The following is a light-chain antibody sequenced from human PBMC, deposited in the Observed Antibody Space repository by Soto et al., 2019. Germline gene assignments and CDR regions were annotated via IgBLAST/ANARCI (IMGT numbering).Light chain of an antibody. CDR2: DAS. V-gene: IGKV3-11*01. Sequence: EIVLTQSPATLSLSPGDRATLSCRASQSVSSYLAWYQQKPGQAPSLLIYDASNRATGIPARFSGSGSGTDFTLTISRLEPEDFAVYYCQQRSNWPRTFGGGTKVEIK. J-gene: IGKJ4*01. CDR1: QSVSSY. CDR3: QQRSNWPRT.